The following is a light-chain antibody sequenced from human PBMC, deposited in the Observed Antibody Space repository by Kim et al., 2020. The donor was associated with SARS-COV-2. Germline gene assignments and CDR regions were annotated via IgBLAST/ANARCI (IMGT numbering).Light chain of an antibody. CDR1: QSISIY. CDR2: SAA. Sequence: ETVGDRVTSTWRARQSISIYLNWYQQKPGKAPKPIICSAANVQSGVPSRISGDGSGTDFTITISSLEPEDFATYYCQQSYSTTLTFGQGTKVDIK. CDR3: QQSYSTTLT. V-gene: IGKV1-39*01. J-gene: IGKJ1*01.